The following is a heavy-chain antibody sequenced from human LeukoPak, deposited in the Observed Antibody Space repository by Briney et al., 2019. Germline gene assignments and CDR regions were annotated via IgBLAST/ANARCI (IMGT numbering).Heavy chain of an antibody. D-gene: IGHD1-26*01. V-gene: IGHV1-8*01. CDR3: ARSSVGARRRIDY. CDR2: MSPNSGNT. Sequence: ASVKVSCKASGYTFTSYDINWVRHATGQGLEWMGWMSPNSGNTGYAQKFQGRVTMTRSTSINTAYMELNSLTSEDTAVYFCARSSVGARRRIDYWGQGTLVTVSS. J-gene: IGHJ4*02. CDR1: GYTFTSYD.